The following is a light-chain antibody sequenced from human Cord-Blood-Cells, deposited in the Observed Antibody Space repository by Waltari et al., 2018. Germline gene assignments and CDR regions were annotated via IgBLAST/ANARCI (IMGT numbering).Light chain of an antibody. V-gene: IGKV3-20*01. CDR2: GAS. CDR3: QQYGSPPIT. Sequence: EIVLTLSPGTLSLSPGERATISCRASQSVSSSYLAWYQQQPGQAPGLLIYGASIRATGIPDRFSGSGSGTDFTLTISILEPEDFAVYYCQQYGSPPITFGQGTRLEFK. J-gene: IGKJ5*01. CDR1: QSVSSSY.